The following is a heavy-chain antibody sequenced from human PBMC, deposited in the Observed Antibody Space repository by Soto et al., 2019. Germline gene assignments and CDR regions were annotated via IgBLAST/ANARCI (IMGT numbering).Heavy chain of an antibody. CDR2: IFPSDSDT. Sequence: PGESLKISGRTSGYKFTSYCIAWVRQMPCKGLEWMGIIFPSDSDTRYSPSFQGQVTISADRSTSTVFLQWASLKASDTAVYFCARKDKSGYFNWFDPWGQGTLVTVSS. CDR3: ARKDKSGYFNWFDP. D-gene: IGHD3-22*01. V-gene: IGHV5-51*01. J-gene: IGHJ5*02. CDR1: GYKFTSYC.